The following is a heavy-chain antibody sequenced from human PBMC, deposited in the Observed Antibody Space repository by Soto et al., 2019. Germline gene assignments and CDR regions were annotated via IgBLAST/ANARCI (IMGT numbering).Heavy chain of an antibody. V-gene: IGHV4-34*01. CDR2: INHSGST. CDR3: ANSITIFGVPSHDAFDI. CDR1: GGSFSGYY. Sequence: QVQLQQWGAGLLKPSEALSLTCAVYGGSFSGYYWSCIRQPPGKGLEWIGEINHSGSTNYNPSLKSRVTISVDTSKNQFSLKLSSVTAADTAVYYCANSITIFGVPSHDAFDIWGQGTMVTVSS. J-gene: IGHJ3*02. D-gene: IGHD3-3*01.